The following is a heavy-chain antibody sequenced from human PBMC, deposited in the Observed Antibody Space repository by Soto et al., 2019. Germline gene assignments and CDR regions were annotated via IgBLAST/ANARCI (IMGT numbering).Heavy chain of an antibody. CDR3: VKLTDY. V-gene: IGHV3-64D*06. D-gene: IGHD3-9*01. Sequence: PGGSLRLSCSASGFTFSTYDMHWVRQAPGKGLEFVAGISPNGVRVYYADSVKGRSTISRDNSKNTLYLQVTSLRPDDTAVYYCVKLTDYWGQGTLVTVSS. CDR2: ISPNGVRV. J-gene: IGHJ4*02. CDR1: GFTFSTYD.